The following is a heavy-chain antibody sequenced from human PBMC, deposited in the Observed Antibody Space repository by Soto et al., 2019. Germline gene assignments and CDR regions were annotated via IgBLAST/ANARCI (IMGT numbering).Heavy chain of an antibody. CDR3: ARGRITPIVVLIPNDAFDI. CDR2: ISSNSRTI. D-gene: IGHD3-22*01. Sequence: XGSLRLSSAASGFTFSIYDMNWVRQAPGKGLEWISFISSNSRTIYYADSIEGRFTISRDNAKNFLYLQMDSLRDEDTAVYYCARGRITPIVVLIPNDAFDIWGQGTMVTVPS. CDR1: GFTFSIYD. V-gene: IGHV3-48*02. J-gene: IGHJ3*02.